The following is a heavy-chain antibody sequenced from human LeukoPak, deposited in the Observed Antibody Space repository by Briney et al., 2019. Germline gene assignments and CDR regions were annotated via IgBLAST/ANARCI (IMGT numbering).Heavy chain of an antibody. CDR3: ARDSSLAA. Sequence: ASVQVSCQASGYRFSSYGISWLRQAPGQGLEWMGWISGYNGHTNYAESLQGRVTMTTDTSTDTAYMELRSLTSDDTAVYYCARDSSLAAWGQGTLVIVSS. CDR2: ISGYNGHT. J-gene: IGHJ4*02. V-gene: IGHV1-18*01. D-gene: IGHD6-25*01. CDR1: GYRFSSYG.